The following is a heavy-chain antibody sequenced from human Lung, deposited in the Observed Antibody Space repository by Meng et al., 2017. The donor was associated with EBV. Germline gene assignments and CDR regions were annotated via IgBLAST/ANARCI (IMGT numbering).Heavy chain of an antibody. CDR1: GVASSSSAR. CDR3: ASLAAAGWFDP. V-gene: IGHV4-4*02. Sequence: VGVRESGPGLVKPSGTLSLTCAFSGVASSSSARWRWVRQPPGNGLEWIGEIYHSGNTIYNPSLKSRVTISVDKSKNQFSLKVNSVTAADTAGYYCASLAAAGWFDPWGQGTLVTVSS. D-gene: IGHD6-13*01. J-gene: IGHJ5*02. CDR2: IYHSGNT.